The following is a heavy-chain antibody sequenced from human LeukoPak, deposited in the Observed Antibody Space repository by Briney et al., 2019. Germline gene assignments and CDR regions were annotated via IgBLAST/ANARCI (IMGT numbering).Heavy chain of an antibody. D-gene: IGHD2-2*01. Sequence: PSETLSLTCTVSGASISSGNYYWSWIRQPPGKGLEWIGYIYNSGRTYYNPSLKGRVTISIDRSKNQFSLKLSSVTAADTAVYYCASGDYCSVTSCHDLGAFDIWGQGTMVTVSS. V-gene: IGHV4-30-2*01. J-gene: IGHJ3*02. CDR3: ASGDYCSVTSCHDLGAFDI. CDR2: IYNSGRT. CDR1: GASISSGNYY.